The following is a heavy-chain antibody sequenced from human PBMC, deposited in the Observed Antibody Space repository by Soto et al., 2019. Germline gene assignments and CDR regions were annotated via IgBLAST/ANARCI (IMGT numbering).Heavy chain of an antibody. CDR1: GFTVSSNY. V-gene: IGHV3-53*01. J-gene: IGHJ6*02. D-gene: IGHD5-18*01. Sequence: PGGSLRLSCAASGFTVSSNYMSWVRQAPGKGLEWVSVIYSGGSTYYADSVKGRFTISRDNSKNTLYLQMNSLRAEDTAVYYCARDQGYSYGPRDYYGMDVWGQGTTVTVSS. CDR2: IYSGGST. CDR3: ARDQGYSYGPRDYYGMDV.